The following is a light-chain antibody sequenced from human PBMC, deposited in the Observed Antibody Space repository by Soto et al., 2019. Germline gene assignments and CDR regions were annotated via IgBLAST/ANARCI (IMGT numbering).Light chain of an antibody. J-gene: IGLJ2*01. Sequence: QSVLTQPPSVSGAPGQRVTISCTGSSSNIGAGYGVHWYIQLPGTAPKLLVYGDSNRPSGVPDRFSGSKSDTSASLAITGLQAEDEADYYSQSYDSSLSGVIFGGGTQLTVL. V-gene: IGLV1-40*01. CDR3: QSYDSSLSGVI. CDR1: SSNIGAGYG. CDR2: GDS.